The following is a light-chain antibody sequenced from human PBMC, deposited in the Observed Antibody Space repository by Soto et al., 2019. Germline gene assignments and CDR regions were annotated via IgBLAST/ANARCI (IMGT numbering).Light chain of an antibody. CDR3: CSSAPSRPVV. Sequence: QSVLTQPASVSGSPGQSITTSCTGSSSAVGSYRLVSWYQCHPGKVPKLIIYEGNKRPSGVSNRFSGSEPGNTASLTISGLQAEGEADYYCCSSAPSRPVVFGTGTKVTVL. V-gene: IGLV2-23*01. CDR2: EGN. J-gene: IGLJ1*01. CDR1: SSAVGSYRL.